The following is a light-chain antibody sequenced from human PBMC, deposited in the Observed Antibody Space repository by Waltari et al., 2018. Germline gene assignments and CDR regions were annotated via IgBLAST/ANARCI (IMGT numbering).Light chain of an antibody. V-gene: IGLV2-14*01. Sequence: QSALTQPASVPGSPGQSITISCSGTNSDVGGYNYVFWFQQHPGKAPKLMIYEVTYRPSGVSNRFSGSKSGNTASLTISGLQAEDEADYYCSSYTSSSLVVFGGGTKLTVL. CDR3: SSYTSSSLVV. J-gene: IGLJ2*01. CDR2: EVT. CDR1: NSDVGGYNY.